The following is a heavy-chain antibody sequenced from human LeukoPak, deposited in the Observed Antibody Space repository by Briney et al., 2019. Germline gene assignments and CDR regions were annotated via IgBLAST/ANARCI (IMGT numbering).Heavy chain of an antibody. Sequence: GGSLRLSCAASGLTFRNYDMSWVRQAPGRGLEWVSAISGSGDSTSYADSVKGRFTIPRDNSKNTFYLYMNSLRAEDTAIYYCANEGTFYSDYWGQGTLVTVSS. CDR2: ISGSGDST. D-gene: IGHD1/OR15-1a*01. V-gene: IGHV3-23*01. CDR1: GLTFRNYD. CDR3: ANEGTFYSDY. J-gene: IGHJ4*02.